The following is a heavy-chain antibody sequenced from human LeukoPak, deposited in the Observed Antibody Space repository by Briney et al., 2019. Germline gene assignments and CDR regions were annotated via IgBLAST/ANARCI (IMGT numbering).Heavy chain of an antibody. J-gene: IGHJ4*02. V-gene: IGHV3-48*04. CDR1: AFTFSSFW. CDR3: ARVFAY. CDR2: ISSSSSTI. Sequence: GGSLRLSCAPSAFTFSSFWMTWVRQAPGKGLEWVSYISSSSSTIYYADSVKGRFTISRDNAKNSLYLQMNSLRAEDTAVYYCARVFAYWGQGTLVTVSS.